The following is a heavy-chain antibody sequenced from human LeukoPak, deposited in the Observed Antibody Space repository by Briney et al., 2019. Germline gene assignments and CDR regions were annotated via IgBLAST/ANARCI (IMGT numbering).Heavy chain of an antibody. CDR2: ISYDGSNK. CDR3: ARPAGSYRDGAFDI. CDR1: GFTFSSYA. D-gene: IGHD1-26*01. J-gene: IGHJ3*02. V-gene: IGHV3-30-3*01. Sequence: PGGSLRLSCAASGFTFSSYAMHWVRQAPGKGLEWVAVISYDGSNKYYADSVKGRFTISRDNSKNTLYLQMNSLRAEDTAVYYCARPAGSYRDGAFDIWGQGTMVTVSS.